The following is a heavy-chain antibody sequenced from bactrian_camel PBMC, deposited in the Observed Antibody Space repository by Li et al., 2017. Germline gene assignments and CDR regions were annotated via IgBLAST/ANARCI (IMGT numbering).Heavy chain of an antibody. Sequence: HVQLVESGGGSVQAGGSLRLSCAASGSIQRTNCMGWFRQAPGKERDWVATDNGVGTTYYGDSVKGQFAISRDNAKNTVYLQMNSLKPEDTGVYRCGIVNAGIEPWRCGAWHLEWDYAHWGQGTQVTVS. CDR1: GSIQRTNC. CDR2: DNGVGTT. D-gene: IGHD5*01. J-gene: IGHJ4*01. CDR3: GIVNAGIEPWRCGAWHLEWDYAH. V-gene: IGHV3S53*01.